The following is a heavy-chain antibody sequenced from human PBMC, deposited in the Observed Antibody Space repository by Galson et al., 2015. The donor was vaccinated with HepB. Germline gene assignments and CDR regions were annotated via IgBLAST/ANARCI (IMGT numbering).Heavy chain of an antibody. J-gene: IGHJ4*02. D-gene: IGHD3-3*01. CDR1: GFTFSDYY. V-gene: IGHV3-11*01. CDR2: ISRFDIRSDTAV. CDR3: ARSYYDFWSGYKGYYFDY. Sequence: SLRLSCAASGFTFSDYYMSWIRQAPGKGLEWVSYISRFDIRSDTAVYHADSVKGRFTISRDNANNLLYLQMNSLSAEDTAVYYCARSYYDFWSGYKGYYFDYWGQGAPVTVSP.